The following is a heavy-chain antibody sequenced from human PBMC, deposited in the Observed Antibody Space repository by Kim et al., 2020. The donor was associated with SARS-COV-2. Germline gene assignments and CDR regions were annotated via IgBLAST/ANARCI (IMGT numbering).Heavy chain of an antibody. V-gene: IGHV3-9*01. Sequence: GGSLRLSCAASGFTFDDYAMHWVRQAPGKGLEWVSGISWNSGSIGYADSVKGRFTISRDNAKNSLYLQMNSLRAEDTALYYCAKEGPRYSFDYWGQGTLVTVSS. J-gene: IGHJ4*02. CDR3: AKEGPRYSFDY. CDR1: GFTFDDYA. CDR2: ISWNSGSI.